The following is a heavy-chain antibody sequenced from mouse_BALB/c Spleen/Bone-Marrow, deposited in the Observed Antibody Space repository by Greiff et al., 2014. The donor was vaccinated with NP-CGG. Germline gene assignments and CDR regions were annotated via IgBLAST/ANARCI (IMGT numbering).Heavy chain of an antibody. Sequence: EVQLVASGTVLSRPGASVTMSCQASGYSFTSYWLHWVTQRPGPVLEFIGAIYPGNSDTSYNQKFKGKAKLTAVTSATTAYMELSSLTNEDSAVYFCTRKVYYGNPLDYWGQGTTLTVSS. CDR3: TRKVYYGNPLDY. CDR1: GYSFTSYW. D-gene: IGHD2-1*01. J-gene: IGHJ2*01. V-gene: IGHV1-5*01. CDR2: IYPGNSDT.